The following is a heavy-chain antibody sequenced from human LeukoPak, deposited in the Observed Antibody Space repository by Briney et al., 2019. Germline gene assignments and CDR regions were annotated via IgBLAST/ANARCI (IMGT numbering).Heavy chain of an antibody. J-gene: IGHJ6*03. CDR2: IYYSGNN. D-gene: IGHD3-16*01. Sequence: SETLSLTCTVSGVSVSSYYWGWIRQPPGKGLEWIGYIYYSGNNNFNPSLKSRVTISLDTSKNQFSLKLSSVTAADTAVYYCARETSQKGAHYMDVWGKGTTVTVSS. CDR1: GVSVSSYY. V-gene: IGHV4-59*02. CDR3: ARETSQKGAHYMDV.